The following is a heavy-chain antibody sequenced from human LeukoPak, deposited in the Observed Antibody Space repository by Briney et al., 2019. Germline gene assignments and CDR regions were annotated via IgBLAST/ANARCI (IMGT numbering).Heavy chain of an antibody. D-gene: IGHD3-16*02. CDR2: IYYSGST. J-gene: IGHJ4*02. V-gene: IGHV4-30-4*01. Sequence: SETLSLTCTVCGGSISSGDYYWSWIRQPPGKGLEWIGYIYYSGSTYYNPSLKSRVTISVDTSKNQFSLKLSSVTAADTAVYYCARGCVWGSYRYFDYWGQGTLVTVSS. CDR3: ARGCVWGSYRYFDY. CDR1: GGSISSGDYY.